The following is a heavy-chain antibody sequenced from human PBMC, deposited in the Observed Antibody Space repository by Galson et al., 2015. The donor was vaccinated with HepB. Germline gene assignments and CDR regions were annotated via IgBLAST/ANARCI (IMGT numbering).Heavy chain of an antibody. D-gene: IGHD3-3*01. Sequence: SLRLSCAASGFTFSSYSMNWVRQAPGKGLEWVSYISSSSSTIYYADSVKGRFTISRDNAKNSLYLQMNSLRDEDTAVYYCARAYYDFWSGYYPQFDYWGQGTLVTVSS. J-gene: IGHJ4*02. CDR3: ARAYYDFWSGYYPQFDY. CDR1: GFTFSSYS. CDR2: ISSSSSTI. V-gene: IGHV3-48*02.